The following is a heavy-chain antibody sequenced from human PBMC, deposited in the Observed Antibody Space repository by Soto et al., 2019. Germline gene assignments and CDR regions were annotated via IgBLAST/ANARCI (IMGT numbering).Heavy chain of an antibody. CDR2: VHPDDSDT. CDR1: GYSFSTYW. J-gene: IGHJ4*02. Sequence: GQSLKISCKGSGYSFSTYWIGWVRQLPGKGLEWMGVVHPDDSDTRYSPSFQGQVTISADKSIRTAYLQWSSLKASDTAMFYCVRASRYYYDGNDQVPDYWGQGTLVTVSS. V-gene: IGHV5-51*01. D-gene: IGHD3-22*01. CDR3: VRASRYYYDGNDQVPDY.